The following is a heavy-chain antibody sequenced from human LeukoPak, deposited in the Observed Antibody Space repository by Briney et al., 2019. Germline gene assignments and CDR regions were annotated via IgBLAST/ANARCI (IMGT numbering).Heavy chain of an antibody. Sequence: PGGSLRLSCAASGFSVSSNYMNWVRQAPGKGLEGVSAIYTGGTTYYADSVKGRFTISRDNSKDTLYLQMTSLRAEATAVYYCARDKLGSGYSSDFDYWGQGTLVTVSS. J-gene: IGHJ4*02. CDR3: ARDKLGSGYSSDFDY. CDR2: IYTGGTT. CDR1: GFSVSSNY. D-gene: IGHD6-19*01. V-gene: IGHV3-66*02.